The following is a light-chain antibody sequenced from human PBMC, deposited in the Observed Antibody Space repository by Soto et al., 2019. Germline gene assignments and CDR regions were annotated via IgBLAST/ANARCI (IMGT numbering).Light chain of an antibody. CDR1: QSVSSH. V-gene: IGKV3-15*01. CDR3: QKYDTWST. Sequence: EVVMTQSPATLSVSPGERATLSCRASQSVSSHLAWYQQKPGQSPRLLIYGASTRATGVPARFSGSGSGTEFTLTISSLQSEDFEVYYCQKYDTWSTFGGGTQVQIK. J-gene: IGKJ4*01. CDR2: GAS.